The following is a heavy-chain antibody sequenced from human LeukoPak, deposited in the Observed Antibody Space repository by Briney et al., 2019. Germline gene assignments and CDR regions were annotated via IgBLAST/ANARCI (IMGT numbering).Heavy chain of an antibody. J-gene: IGHJ4*02. V-gene: IGHV3-48*02. CDR2: ISSSSSTI. Sequence: GGSLRLSCAASGFTFSSHNMNWVRQAPGKGLEWVSYISSSSSTIYYADSVKGRFTISRDNAKNSLYLQMNSLRDEDTAVYYCARAVGSSGWYYFDYWGQGTLVTVSS. CDR1: GFTFSSHN. CDR3: ARAVGSSGWYYFDY. D-gene: IGHD6-19*01.